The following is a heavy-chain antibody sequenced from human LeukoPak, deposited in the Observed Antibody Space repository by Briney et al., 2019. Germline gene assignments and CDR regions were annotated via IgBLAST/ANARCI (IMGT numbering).Heavy chain of an antibody. J-gene: IGHJ4*02. CDR1: GGLISSGDFY. CDR3: AKGSASSRPYYFDY. Sequence: SQTLSLTCTVSGGLISSGDFYWSWIRQPPGKGLEWIGYISYSGSTYYNPSLKSRVTMSVDTSKSQFSLKLSSVTAADTAVYYCAKGSASSRPYYFDYWGQGALVTVSS. CDR2: ISYSGST. V-gene: IGHV4-30-4*01. D-gene: IGHD2-15*01.